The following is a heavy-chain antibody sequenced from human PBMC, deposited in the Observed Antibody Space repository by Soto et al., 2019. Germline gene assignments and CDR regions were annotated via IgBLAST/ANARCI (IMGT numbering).Heavy chain of an antibody. J-gene: IGHJ4*02. CDR1: GFTFSSYA. CDR2: ISYDGSNK. Sequence: QVQLVESGGGVVQPGRSLRLSCAASGFTFSSYAMHWVRQAPGTGLEWVAVISYDGSNKYYADSVKGRFTISRDNSTNTLYLQMNSLRAEDTAVYYCARDGGNYQDYWGQGTLVTVSS. D-gene: IGHD2-21*02. V-gene: IGHV3-30-3*01. CDR3: ARDGGNYQDY.